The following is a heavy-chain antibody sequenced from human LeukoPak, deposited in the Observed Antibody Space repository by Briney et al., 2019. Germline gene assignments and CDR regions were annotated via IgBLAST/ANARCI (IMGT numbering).Heavy chain of an antibody. CDR3: ASSVYCSSTSCQNYYFDY. CDR2: IIPIFGTA. CDR1: GGTFSSYA. J-gene: IGHJ4*02. Sequence: ASVKVSCKASGGTFSSYAISWVRQAPGQGLEWMGGIIPIFGTANYAQKFQGRVTITTDESTSTAYMELSSLRSEDTAVYYCASSVYCSSTSCQNYYFDYWGQGTLVTVSS. D-gene: IGHD2-2*01. V-gene: IGHV1-69*05.